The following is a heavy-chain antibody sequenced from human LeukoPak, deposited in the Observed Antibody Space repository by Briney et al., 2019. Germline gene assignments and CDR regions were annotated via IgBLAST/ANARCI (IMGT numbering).Heavy chain of an antibody. V-gene: IGHV4-34*01. CDR2: INHSGST. CDR3: ARTGYCSGGSCYSGKYFQH. J-gene: IGHJ1*01. D-gene: IGHD2-15*01. Sequence: KPSETLSLTCAVYGGSFSGYYWSWIRQPPGKGLEWIGEINHSGSTNYNPSLKSRVTISVDTSKNQFSLKLSSVTAADTAVYYCARTGYCSGGSCYSGKYFQHWGQGTLVTVSS. CDR1: GGSFSGYY.